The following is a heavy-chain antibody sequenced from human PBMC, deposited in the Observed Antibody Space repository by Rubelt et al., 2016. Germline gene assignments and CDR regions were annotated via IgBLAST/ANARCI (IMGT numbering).Heavy chain of an antibody. V-gene: IGHV3-23*01. D-gene: IGHD3-3*01. CDR2: ISSSGSNT. CDR3: AKFVGFGVSYYGMDV. J-gene: IGHJ6*02. Sequence: VRQPPGKGLEWVSGISSSGSNTYYPDSVKGRFTISRDNSKNTLYLQMNSLRAEDTAVYYCAKFVGFGVSYYGMDVWGQGTTVTVSS.